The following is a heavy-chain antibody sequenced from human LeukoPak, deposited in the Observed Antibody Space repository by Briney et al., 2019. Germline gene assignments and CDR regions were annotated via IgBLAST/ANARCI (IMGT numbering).Heavy chain of an antibody. CDR2: ISHIGRT. V-gene: IGHV4-59*11. J-gene: IGHJ3*02. D-gene: IGHD4-17*01. CDR3: ARDLVTVTKGFDI. Sequence: PSETLSLTCAVSGDYFSSHYWTWIRQSPGTGLEWIGYISHIGRTNYNPSLKSRVTISIDTSKNQFSLKLRSVTAADTAVYYCARDLVTVTKGFDIWGQGTMVSVSS. CDR1: GDYFSSHY.